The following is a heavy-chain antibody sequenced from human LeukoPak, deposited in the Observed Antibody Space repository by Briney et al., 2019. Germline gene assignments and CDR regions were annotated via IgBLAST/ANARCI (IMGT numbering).Heavy chain of an antibody. CDR3: GRLRDGYSDY. D-gene: IGHD5-24*01. J-gene: IGHJ4*02. V-gene: IGHV5-51*01. CDR2: IYPGDSDT. CDR1: GYTFTSFW. Sequence: GESLKISCKGSGYTFTSFWIGWVRQMPGKGLEWMGIIYPGDSDTRYSPSLQGQVTISADKSISTAYLQWNSLKASDTAIYYCGRLRDGYSDYWGQGTLVTASS.